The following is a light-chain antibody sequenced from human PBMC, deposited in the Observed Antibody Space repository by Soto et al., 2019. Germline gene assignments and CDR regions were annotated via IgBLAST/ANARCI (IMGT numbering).Light chain of an antibody. Sequence: RLTQSPSSLSASVGDTVTISCRASQDISTYLAWYQQKPGKAPTLLIFVASSRHNGVPPRFAGSGSGSEFTLTINRLQPDDFATYFCQHYTLYSAPFGQGTRV. J-gene: IGKJ5*01. V-gene: IGKV1-5*01. CDR2: VAS. CDR1: QDISTY. CDR3: QHYTLYSAP.